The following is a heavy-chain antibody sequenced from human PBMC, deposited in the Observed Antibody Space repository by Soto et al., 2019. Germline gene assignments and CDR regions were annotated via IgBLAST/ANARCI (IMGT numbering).Heavy chain of an antibody. CDR3: ARGGASFTGPAGY. CDR2: NFHSGST. D-gene: IGHD3-16*01. J-gene: IGHJ4*02. V-gene: IGHV4-31*03. Sequence: QVQLQESGPGLVKPSQTLSLTCTVSGGSITSGGYYWHWIRQHPVQGLEWIGYNFHSGSTHYNPSLKSRLTMSADTSKNQLSLRLTSVTAADTAVDYCARGGASFTGPAGYWSQGTLVTVSS. CDR1: GGSITSGGYY.